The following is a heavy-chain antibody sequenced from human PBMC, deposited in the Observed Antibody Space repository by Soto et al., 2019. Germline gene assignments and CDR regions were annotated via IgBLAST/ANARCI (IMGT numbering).Heavy chain of an antibody. D-gene: IGHD3-10*01. CDR1: GGSISSGGYS. Sequence: SETLYLTCAVSGGSISSGGYSWSWIRQPPGKGLDWIGYIYHSGSTYYNPSLKSRVTISVDRSKNQFSLKLSSVTAADTAVYYCARVGTMVRGVIKTYYFDYWGQGTLVTVSS. CDR2: IYHSGST. J-gene: IGHJ4*02. CDR3: ARVGTMVRGVIKTYYFDY. V-gene: IGHV4-30-2*01.